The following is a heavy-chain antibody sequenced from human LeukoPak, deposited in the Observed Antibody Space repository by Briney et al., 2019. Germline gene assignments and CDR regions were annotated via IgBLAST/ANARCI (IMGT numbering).Heavy chain of an antibody. CDR1: GFTFSSYA. D-gene: IGHD2-21*01. J-gene: IGHJ6*02. CDR3: AKDLPAYCGGDCYGMDV. Sequence: GGSLRLSCAASGFTFSSYAMSWVRQAPXXXLEWVSAISGSGGSTYYADSVKGRFTISRDNSKNTLYLQMNSLRAEDTAVYYCAKDLPAYCGGDCYGMDVWGQGTTVTVSS. V-gene: IGHV3-23*01. CDR2: ISGSGGST.